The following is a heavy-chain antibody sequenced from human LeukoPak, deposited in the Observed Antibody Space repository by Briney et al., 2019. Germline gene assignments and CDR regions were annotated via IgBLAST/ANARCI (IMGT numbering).Heavy chain of an antibody. J-gene: IGHJ4*02. CDR1: GFTMNNYA. Sequence: GGSLGLSCAASGFTMNNYAMSWVRQVPGKGLEWVSSISASDGSTFYADSVKGRLTISRDRSRNRLYLQINNLRAEDTAIYYCAKDVEATITSGGYYFDCWGQGTLVTVSS. CDR2: ISASDGST. D-gene: IGHD5-12*01. CDR3: AKDVEATITSGGYYFDC. V-gene: IGHV3-23*01.